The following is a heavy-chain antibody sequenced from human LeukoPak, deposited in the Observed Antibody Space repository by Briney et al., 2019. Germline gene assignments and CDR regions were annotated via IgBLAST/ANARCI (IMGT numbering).Heavy chain of an antibody. CDR2: INTNGDDT. Sequence: GGSLRLSCSASGFTFSTYAMHWVRPAPGKGLEHVSTINTNGDDTYYADSAKSRFTISRDNSKRTLYLQMSSLRADDTAVYYCVKDLRGGGYYTSFDYWGQGTLVTVSS. CDR3: VKDLRGGGYYTSFDY. CDR1: GFTFSTYA. V-gene: IGHV3-64D*09. J-gene: IGHJ4*02. D-gene: IGHD3-10*01.